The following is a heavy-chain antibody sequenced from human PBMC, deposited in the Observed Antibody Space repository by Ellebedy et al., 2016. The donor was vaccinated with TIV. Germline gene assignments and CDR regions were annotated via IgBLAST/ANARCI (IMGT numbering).Heavy chain of an antibody. Sequence: PGGSLRLSCAASGFTFSQHYMSWVRQAPGKGLEWLSYISPDSVNTNYGDSVKGRFTISRDNAKTSLFLQMNSLRADDTAIYYCARACCGVACYFDHWGQGTLVTVSS. CDR2: ISPDSVNT. CDR1: GFTFSQHY. V-gene: IGHV3-11*06. CDR3: ARACCGVACYFDH. D-gene: IGHD3-3*01. J-gene: IGHJ4*02.